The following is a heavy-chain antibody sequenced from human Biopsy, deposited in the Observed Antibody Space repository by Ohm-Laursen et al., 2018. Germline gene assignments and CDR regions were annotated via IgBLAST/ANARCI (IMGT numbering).Heavy chain of an antibody. J-gene: IGHJ4*02. Sequence: SETLSLTCTVSGVSINGGRYYWNWIRHHPGKGLEWFGNIFYSANTYYNPSLKSRVTISVDTSKNQFSLKLSSVTAADTAVYYCARLGSGDYFPTFFDFWGQGALVTVSS. CDR3: ARLGSGDYFPTFFDF. V-gene: IGHV4-31*03. CDR1: GVSINGGRYY. D-gene: IGHD5-12*01. CDR2: IFYSANT.